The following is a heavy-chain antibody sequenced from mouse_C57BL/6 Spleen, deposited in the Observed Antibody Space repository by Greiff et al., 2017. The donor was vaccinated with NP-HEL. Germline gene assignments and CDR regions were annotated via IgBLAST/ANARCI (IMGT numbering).Heavy chain of an antibody. V-gene: IGHV1-52*01. D-gene: IGHD3-2*02. CDR1: GYTFTSYW. CDR2: IDPSDSET. CDR3: AKGDSSGYAWFAY. J-gene: IGHJ3*01. Sequence: QVQLQQPGAELVRPGSSVKLSCKASGYTFTSYWMHWVKQRPIQGLEWIGNIDPSDSETHYNQKFKDKATLTVDKSSSTAYMQLSSLPSEDSAVYYGAKGDSSGYAWFAYWGQGTLVTVSA.